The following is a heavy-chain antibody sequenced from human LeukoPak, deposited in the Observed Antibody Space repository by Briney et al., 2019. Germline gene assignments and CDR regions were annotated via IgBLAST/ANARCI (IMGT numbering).Heavy chain of an antibody. Sequence: SETLSLTCTVSGGSISSSSYYWGWIRQPPGKGLEWIGTIYYSGSTYYSPSLKSRVTISVDTSQNQFSLTVNSVTAADTAVYYCARLYYYYYHMDVWGKGTTVTVSS. CDR1: GGSISSSSYY. CDR3: ARLYYYYYHMDV. V-gene: IGHV4-39*01. J-gene: IGHJ6*03. CDR2: IYYSGST.